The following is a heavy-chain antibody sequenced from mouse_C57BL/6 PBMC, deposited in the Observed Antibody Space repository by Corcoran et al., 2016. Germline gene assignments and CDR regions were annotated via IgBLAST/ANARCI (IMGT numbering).Heavy chain of an antibody. V-gene: IGHV9-1*01. CDR1: GYTFTGYQ. CDR3: VSYDCYDVPFVY. J-gene: IGHJ2*01. CDR2: IYTDTGEP. Sequence: QIQLVQSGPELKKPGEPVKISCTASGYTFTGYQMHWVKQASGKGVKWMGMIYTDTGEPTYAEEFKGRFAFSLETSASTAYLQINNLKNEDTATYFWVSYDCYDVPFVYWGQGTTLTPSS. D-gene: IGHD2-3*01.